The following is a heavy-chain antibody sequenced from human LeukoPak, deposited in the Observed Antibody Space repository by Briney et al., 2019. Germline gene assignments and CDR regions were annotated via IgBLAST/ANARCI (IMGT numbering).Heavy chain of an antibody. J-gene: IGHJ4*02. Sequence: GGSLRLSCAASGFTFSSYSMNWVRQPPGKGLEWVSSISSSSSYIYYADSVKGRFTISRDNAKNSLYLQMNSLRAEDTAVYYCARDPLYCSSTSCFFDYWGQGTLVTVSS. CDR2: ISSSSSYI. D-gene: IGHD2-2*01. V-gene: IGHV3-21*01. CDR3: ARDPLYCSSTSCFFDY. CDR1: GFTFSSYS.